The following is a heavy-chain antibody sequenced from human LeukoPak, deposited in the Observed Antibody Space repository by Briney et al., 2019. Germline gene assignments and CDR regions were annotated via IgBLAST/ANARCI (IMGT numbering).Heavy chain of an antibody. CDR2: ISAYNGNT. Sequence: ASVKVSCKASGYTFTSYGISWVRQAPGQGLELMGWISAYNGNTNYAQKLQGRVTMTTDTSTSTAYMELRSLRSDDTAVYYCARDRYCSGGSCYSGRAYWGQGTLVTVSS. D-gene: IGHD2-15*01. V-gene: IGHV1-18*01. CDR3: ARDRYCSGGSCYSGRAY. J-gene: IGHJ4*02. CDR1: GYTFTSYG.